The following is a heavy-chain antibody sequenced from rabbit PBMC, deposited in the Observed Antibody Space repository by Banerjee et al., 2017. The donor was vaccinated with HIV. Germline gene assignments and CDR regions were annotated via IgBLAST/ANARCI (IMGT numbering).Heavy chain of an antibody. CDR1: GFSFNDRDV. V-gene: IGHV1S45*01. CDR2: INTITGKA. Sequence: ELKESGGGLVQPEGSLTLTCKASGFSFNDRDVMCWVRQAPGKGLTWIACINTITGKAVYASWAKGRFTFSRTSSTTVTLQMTSLTAADTATYFCARGEHFSVGFSAFAIYLDLRGPGTLVTVS. D-gene: IGHD6-1*01. CDR3: ARGEHFSVGFSAFAIYLDL. J-gene: IGHJ4*01.